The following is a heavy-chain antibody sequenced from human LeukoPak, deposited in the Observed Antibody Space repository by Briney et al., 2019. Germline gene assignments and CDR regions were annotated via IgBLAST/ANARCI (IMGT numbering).Heavy chain of an antibody. Sequence: ASVKVSCKASGYTFTSYAMHWVRQAPGQRLEWMGWINAGNGNTKYSQKFQGRVTITRDTSASTAYMELSSLRSDDTAVYYCARDRTIGYCSGGSCYFDYWGQGTLVTVSS. J-gene: IGHJ4*02. D-gene: IGHD2-15*01. CDR1: GYTFTSYA. CDR2: INAGNGNT. V-gene: IGHV1-3*01. CDR3: ARDRTIGYCSGGSCYFDY.